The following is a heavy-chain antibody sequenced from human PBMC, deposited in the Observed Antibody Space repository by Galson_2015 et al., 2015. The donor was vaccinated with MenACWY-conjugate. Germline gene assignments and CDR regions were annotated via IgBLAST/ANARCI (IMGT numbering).Heavy chain of an antibody. V-gene: IGHV3-23*01. D-gene: IGHD1-26*01. CDR3: ATGGGNYFGPIGGLFDY. Sequence: SLRLSCAASGFMFSSYAMSWVRQAPGKGLARVSTISGSADSTYYADSVKGRSTISRDHSKNTLYLHMNSLRAEDTAVYYCATGGGNYFGPIGGLFDYWGQGTLVTVSS. CDR1: GFMFSSYA. J-gene: IGHJ4*02. CDR2: ISGSADST.